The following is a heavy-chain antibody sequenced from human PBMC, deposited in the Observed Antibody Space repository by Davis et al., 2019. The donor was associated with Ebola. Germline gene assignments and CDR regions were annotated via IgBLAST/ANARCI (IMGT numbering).Heavy chain of an antibody. D-gene: IGHD3-10*01. Sequence: GESLKISCAASGFAFSNYGMHWVRQAPGKGLEWVAFISYHGKNIPYADSVWGRFTISRDNAKNSLYLQMNSLRAEDTALYYCAKESGFGEFYYYYYMDVWGKGTTVTVSS. CDR3: AKESGFGEFYYYYYMDV. J-gene: IGHJ6*03. CDR1: GFAFSNYG. V-gene: IGHV3-30*18. CDR2: ISYHGKNI.